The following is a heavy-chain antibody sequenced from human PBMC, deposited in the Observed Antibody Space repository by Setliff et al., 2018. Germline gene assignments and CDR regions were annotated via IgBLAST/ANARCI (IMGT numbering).Heavy chain of an antibody. Sequence: GSLRLSCAASGFTFSTYRMHWVRQAPGKGLEWVAVIWDDGGNKYHADSVKGRFTISGDNSKNTLYLQMNSLRPEDTAVYYCARTCSGSGCYAGLESWGQGTPVTVSS. D-gene: IGHD2-15*01. CDR2: IWDDGGNK. J-gene: IGHJ4*02. V-gene: IGHV3-33*08. CDR1: GFTFSTYR. CDR3: ARTCSGSGCYAGLES.